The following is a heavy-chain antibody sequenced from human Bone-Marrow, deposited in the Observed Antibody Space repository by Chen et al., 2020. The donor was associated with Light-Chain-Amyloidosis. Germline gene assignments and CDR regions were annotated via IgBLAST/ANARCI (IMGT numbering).Heavy chain of an antibody. D-gene: IGHD1-26*01. Sequence: QLQLQESGPGLVKSSETLSLTCSVSGVSFISSAYYWGWLRQPPGKGLEWIASIYYTGHTYYNPSLKSRVTISIDTSKAQFSLKLRNVTAADTAVYYCAGIMGAGWFDPWGQGTLVTVSS. CDR2: IYYTGHT. CDR1: GVSFISSAYY. J-gene: IGHJ5*02. CDR3: AGIMGAGWFDP. V-gene: IGHV4-39*01.